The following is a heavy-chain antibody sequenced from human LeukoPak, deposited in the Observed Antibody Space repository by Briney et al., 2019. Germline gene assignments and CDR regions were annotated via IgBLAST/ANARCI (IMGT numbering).Heavy chain of an antibody. D-gene: IGHD2-2*01. CDR3: ARGPYDIVEVPAAIALDY. Sequence: GGSLRLSCAASGFTVSSNYMSWVRQAPGKGLEWVSVIYSGGRIYYADSVKGRFTISRDNSKNTLYLQMNSLRAEDTAVYYCARGPYDIVEVPAAIALDYWGQGTLVTVSS. V-gene: IGHV3-66*02. CDR1: GFTVSSNY. J-gene: IGHJ4*02. CDR2: IYSGGRI.